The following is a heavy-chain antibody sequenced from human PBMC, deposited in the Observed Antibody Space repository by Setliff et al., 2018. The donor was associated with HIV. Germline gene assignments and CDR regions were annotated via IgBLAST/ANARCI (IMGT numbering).Heavy chain of an antibody. CDR3: ARGFSGYYGSGSPGI. D-gene: IGHD3-10*01. CDR1: GASIKSGGYY. V-gene: IGHV4-61*09. J-gene: IGHJ4*02. Sequence: NPSETLSLTCTVSGASIKSGGYYWSWIRQTAGKGLEWIGHIYNSGKTNYNPYLKSRVSISVDTSKNHFSLKLSSVTAADTAVYYCARGFSGYYGSGSPGIWGQGTLVTVSS. CDR2: IYNSGKT.